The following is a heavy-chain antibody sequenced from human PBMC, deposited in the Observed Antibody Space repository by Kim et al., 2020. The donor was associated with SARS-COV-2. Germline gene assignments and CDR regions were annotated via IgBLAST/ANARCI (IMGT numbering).Heavy chain of an antibody. CDR3: AKRLGPTTPNFDY. J-gene: IGHJ4*02. V-gene: IGHV3-23*01. CDR2: DSDTGADR. Sequence: GGSLRLSCAASGFTFSGYGMSWVRQAPGKGLEWVSADSDTGADRNYANSVKGRFTISRDNSKNTLYLQMNSLRDEDTAVYYCAKRLGPTTPNFDYWGQGTLVTVSA. D-gene: IGHD1-26*01. CDR1: GFTFSGYG.